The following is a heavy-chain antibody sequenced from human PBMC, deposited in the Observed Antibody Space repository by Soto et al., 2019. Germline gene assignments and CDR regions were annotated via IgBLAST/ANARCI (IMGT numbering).Heavy chain of an antibody. CDR2: IFPSDSDT. V-gene: IGHV5-51*01. CDR1: VYKFTSSW. CDR3: ARKDKSGYFNWFDP. J-gene: IGHJ5*02. D-gene: IGHD3-22*01. Sequence: GSLKISCRTSVYKFTSSWIAWVRQKPGKGLEWMGIIFPSDSDTRYSPSFQGQVTISADRSTSTVFLQWASLKASDTAVYFCARKDKSGYFNWFDPWGQGTPVTVSS.